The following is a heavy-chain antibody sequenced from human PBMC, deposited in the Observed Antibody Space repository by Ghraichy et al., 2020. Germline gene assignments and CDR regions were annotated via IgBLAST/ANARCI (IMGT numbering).Heavy chain of an antibody. CDR3: ARLMVVAAVYYFDY. CDR2: INHSGST. CDR1: GGSFSGYY. D-gene: IGHD2-15*01. V-gene: IGHV4-34*01. J-gene: IGHJ4*02. Sequence: ETLSLTCAVYGGSFSGYYWSWIRQPPGKGLEWIGEINHSGSTNYNPSLKSRVTISVDTSKNQFSLKLSSVTAADTAVYYCARLMVVAAVYYFDYWGQGTLVTVSS.